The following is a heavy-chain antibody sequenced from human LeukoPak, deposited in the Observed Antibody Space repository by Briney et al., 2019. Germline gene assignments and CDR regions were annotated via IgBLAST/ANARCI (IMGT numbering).Heavy chain of an antibody. CDR1: GGSISSGGYY. J-gene: IGHJ4*02. Sequence: SQTLSLTCTVSGGSISSGGYYWSWIRQHPGKGLEWIGYIYYSGSTYYNPSLKSRVTISVDTSKNQFSLKLSSVTAADTAVYYCARDCLGSQFWSGYYLRPDNYFDYWGQGSLVTVSS. CDR2: IYYSGST. D-gene: IGHD3-3*01. V-gene: IGHV4-31*03. CDR3: ARDCLGSQFWSGYYLRPDNYFDY.